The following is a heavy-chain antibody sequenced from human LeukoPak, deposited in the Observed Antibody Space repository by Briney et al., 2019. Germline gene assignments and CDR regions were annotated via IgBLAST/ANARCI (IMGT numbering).Heavy chain of an antibody. J-gene: IGHJ6*02. CDR1: GGTFIPYA. Sequence: ASVKVSCTAPGGTFIPYAISWVRHAPGQGLEWMGEIIPLLGIAKYAQKFQGRVKITADESTSTAYMELSSLRSEDTAVYDCARTLYCYDSSGYLTYYYYGMDVWGQGTTVTVSS. CDR3: ARTLYCYDSSGYLTYYYYGMDV. V-gene: IGHV1-69*01. D-gene: IGHD3-22*01. CDR2: IIPLLGIA.